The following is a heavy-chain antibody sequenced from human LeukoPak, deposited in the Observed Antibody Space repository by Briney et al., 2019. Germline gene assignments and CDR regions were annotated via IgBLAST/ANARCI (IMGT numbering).Heavy chain of an antibody. J-gene: IGHJ4*02. CDR3: ARVGNPDLDY. CDR1: GYSISSGYH. Sequence: SETLSLTCSASGYSISSGYHWGWIRQPPGQGLGFIGTIYHSGSTYYNPSLKSRITISVDTSKNQFFLKLSSVTAADTAVYYCARVGNPDLDYWGQGTLVTVSS. CDR2: IYHSGST. V-gene: IGHV4-38-2*02. D-gene: IGHD1-14*01.